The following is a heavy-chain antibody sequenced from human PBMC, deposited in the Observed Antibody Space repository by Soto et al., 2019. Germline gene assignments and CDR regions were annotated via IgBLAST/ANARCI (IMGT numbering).Heavy chain of an antibody. CDR1: GFTFSSYN. CDR2: ISSSSNYI. Sequence: EVQLVESGGGLVKPGESLRLSCTASGFTFSSYNMNWVRQAPGKGLEWVSSISSSSNYIYYADSMKGRFTISRDNAKNSLYLQMNSLRAEDTAVYYCARENAYGDPNSFDYWGQGTLVTVSS. CDR3: ARENAYGDPNSFDY. V-gene: IGHV3-21*02. J-gene: IGHJ4*02. D-gene: IGHD4-17*01.